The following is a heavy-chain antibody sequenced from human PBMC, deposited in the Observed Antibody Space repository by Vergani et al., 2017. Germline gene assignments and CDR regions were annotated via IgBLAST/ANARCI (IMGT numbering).Heavy chain of an antibody. J-gene: IGHJ4*02. CDR1: GFTFSSYW. Sequence: EVQLVESGGGLVQPGGSLRLSCAASGFTFSSYWMHWVRQAPGKGLVWVSRINSDGSSTSYADSVKGRFTISRDNAKNTLYLQMSSLRAEDTAVYYCVKDRDYYGYLRGLDYWGQGTLVTVSS. CDR2: INSDGSST. V-gene: IGHV3-74*01. D-gene: IGHD3-10*01. CDR3: VKDRDYYGYLRGLDY.